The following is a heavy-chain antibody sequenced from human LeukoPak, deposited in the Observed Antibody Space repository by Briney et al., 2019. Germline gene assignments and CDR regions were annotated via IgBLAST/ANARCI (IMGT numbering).Heavy chain of an antibody. CDR1: GYTLTKLF. D-gene: IGHD2-2*01. CDR3: ARGKIIEVPAAKYDNSDGAFDI. Sequence: ASVKVSCKVSGYTLTKLFMHWVRQAPGKGLEWMGSFDPEDGETIYEQKFQGRVTMTEDTSADTAYMELSSLRSEDTAVYYCARGKIIEVPAAKYDNSDGAFDIWGQGTMVTVSS. J-gene: IGHJ3*02. V-gene: IGHV1-24*01. CDR2: FDPEDGET.